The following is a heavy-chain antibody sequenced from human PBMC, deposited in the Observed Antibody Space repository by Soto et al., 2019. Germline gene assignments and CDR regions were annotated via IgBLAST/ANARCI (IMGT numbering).Heavy chain of an antibody. CDR3: ASTYSGSYPYYYGMDV. D-gene: IGHD1-26*01. V-gene: IGHV1-2*02. CDR1: GYTFKDYF. J-gene: IGHJ6*02. CDR2: INPNSGGT. Sequence: PSVKVSCKASGYTFKDYFLHWVRQAPGQGLEWMGWINPNSGGTNYAQKFQGRVTMTRDTSISTAYMELSRLRSNDTAVYYCASTYSGSYPYYYGMDVWGQGTTVTVSS.